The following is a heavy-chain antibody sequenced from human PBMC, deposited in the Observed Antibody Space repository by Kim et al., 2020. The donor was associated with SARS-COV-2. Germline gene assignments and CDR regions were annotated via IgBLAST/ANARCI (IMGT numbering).Heavy chain of an antibody. J-gene: IGHJ4*02. CDR3: TTDLRWESPPLSDH. Sequence: GGSLRLSCGGSGFTFNNAWMSWFRQAPGKGLEWVGRIKSKSDGGTTDYAAPVKGRFTISRDDSITTLYLQMDSLKTEDTAVYYCTTDLRWESPPLSDHWGQGTLVSVSS. CDR2: IKSKSDGGTT. V-gene: IGHV3-15*01. D-gene: IGHD1-26*01. CDR1: GFTFNNAW.